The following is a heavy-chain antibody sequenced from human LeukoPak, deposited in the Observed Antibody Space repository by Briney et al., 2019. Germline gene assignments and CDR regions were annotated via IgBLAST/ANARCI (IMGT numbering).Heavy chain of an antibody. CDR3: ARGSGSQNDAFDI. Sequence: GGSLRLSCAASGFTVSSNYMSWVRQAPGKGLEWVSVIYSGGSTYYADSVKGRFTISRDNSKNTLYLQMNSLRAEDTAVYYCARGSGSQNDAFDIWGQGTMVTVSS. V-gene: IGHV3-53*01. CDR1: GFTVSSNY. D-gene: IGHD3-10*01. J-gene: IGHJ3*02. CDR2: IYSGGST.